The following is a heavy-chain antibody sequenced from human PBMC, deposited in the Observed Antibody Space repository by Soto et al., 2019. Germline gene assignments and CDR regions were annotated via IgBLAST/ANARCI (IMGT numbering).Heavy chain of an antibody. D-gene: IGHD1-26*01. V-gene: IGHV3-48*04. Sequence: GGSLRPSCAASGFTFSSYSMNWVRQAPGKGLEWVSYISSSSSTIYYADSVKGRFTISRDNAKNSLYLQMNSLRAEDTAVYCCARSGGGSYYAFDIWGQGTMVTVSS. CDR3: ARSGGGSYYAFDI. CDR1: GFTFSSYS. CDR2: ISSSSSTI. J-gene: IGHJ3*02.